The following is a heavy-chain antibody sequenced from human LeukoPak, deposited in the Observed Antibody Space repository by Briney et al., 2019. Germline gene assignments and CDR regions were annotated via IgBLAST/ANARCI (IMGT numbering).Heavy chain of an antibody. CDR2: IYHSGSS. J-gene: IGHJ3*02. CDR1: GYSISSGYY. CDR3: ARDPMIGGRYDAFDI. V-gene: IGHV4-38-2*02. Sequence: PSETLSLTCTVSGYSISSGYYWGWIRQPPGKGLEWIGIIYHSGSSYYNPSLKSRVTISVDTSKNQFSLKLSSVTAADTVVYYCARDPMIGGRYDAFDIWGQGTMVTVSS. D-gene: IGHD3-22*01.